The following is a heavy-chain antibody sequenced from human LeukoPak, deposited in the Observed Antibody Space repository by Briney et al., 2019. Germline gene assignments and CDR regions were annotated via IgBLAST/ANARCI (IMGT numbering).Heavy chain of an antibody. CDR1: GGSISSYY. Sequence: SETLSLTCTVSGGSISSYYWSWIRQHPGKGLEWIGYIYYSGSTYYNPSLKSRVTISVDTSKNQFSLKLSSVTAADTAVYYCAREPVYGIPPDYWGQGTLVAVSS. CDR2: IYYSGST. D-gene: IGHD2/OR15-2a*01. V-gene: IGHV4-59*06. J-gene: IGHJ4*02. CDR3: AREPVYGIPPDY.